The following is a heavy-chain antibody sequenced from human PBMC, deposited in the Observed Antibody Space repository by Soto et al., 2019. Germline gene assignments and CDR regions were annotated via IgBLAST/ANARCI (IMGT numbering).Heavy chain of an antibody. CDR1: GYTFTGYY. J-gene: IGHJ4*02. CDR2: INPNSGGT. D-gene: IGHD5-18*01. Sequence: ASVKVSCKASGYTFTGYYMHWVRQAPGQGLEWMGWINPNSGGTNYAQKFQGWVTMTRDTSISTAYMELSRLRSDGTAVYYCARGASSVDTSFDYWGQGTLVTVSS. CDR3: ARGASSVDTSFDY. V-gene: IGHV1-2*04.